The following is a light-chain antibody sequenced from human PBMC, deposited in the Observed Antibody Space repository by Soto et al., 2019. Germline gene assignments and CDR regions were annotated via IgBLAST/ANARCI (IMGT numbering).Light chain of an antibody. CDR1: SSNIGSNT. V-gene: IGLV1-44*01. Sequence: QAVVTQPPSASGTPGQRVTISCSGSSSNIGSNTVNWYQQLPGTAPKLLIYSNNKRPSGVPDRFSGSKSGTSASLAISGLQSEDEADYYCAAWDDSLNGVVFGGGTKVTAL. CDR3: AAWDDSLNGVV. J-gene: IGLJ2*01. CDR2: SNN.